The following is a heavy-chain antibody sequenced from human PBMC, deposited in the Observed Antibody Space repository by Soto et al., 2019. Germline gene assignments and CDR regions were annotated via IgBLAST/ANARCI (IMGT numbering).Heavy chain of an antibody. CDR3: ARDVYYDFWGLDP. J-gene: IGHJ5*02. Sequence: GGSLRLSCAASGFTFRSYWMHWVRQAPGKGLVWVSRINSDGSSTNYADSVKGRFTISRDNAKNTLYLQMNSLRAEDTAVYYCARDVYYDFWGLDPWGQGTLVTVSS. CDR1: GFTFRSYW. V-gene: IGHV3-74*01. D-gene: IGHD3-3*01. CDR2: INSDGSST.